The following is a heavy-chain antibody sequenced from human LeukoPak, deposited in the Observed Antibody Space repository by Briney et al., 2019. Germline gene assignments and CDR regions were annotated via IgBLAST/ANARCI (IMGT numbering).Heavy chain of an antibody. D-gene: IGHD6-19*01. CDR2: ISSSSSYI. J-gene: IGHJ4*02. CDR1: GFTFSSYS. CDR3: AARIAVAVGVDY. V-gene: IGHV3-21*01. Sequence: GGSLRLSCAASGFTFSSYSMNWVRQAPGKGLEWVSSISSSSSYIYYADSVKGRFTISRDNAKNSLYLQMNSPRAEDTAVYYCAARIAVAVGVDYWGQGTLVTVSS.